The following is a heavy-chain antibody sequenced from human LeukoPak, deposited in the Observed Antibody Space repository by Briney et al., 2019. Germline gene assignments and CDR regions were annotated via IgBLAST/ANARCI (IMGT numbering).Heavy chain of an antibody. D-gene: IGHD1-26*01. CDR3: AKDQVGARSFGY. J-gene: IGHJ4*02. CDR2: ISGSGGST. Sequence: PGGSLRLSCAASGLTFSSYAMSWVRQAPGKGLEWVSAISGSGGSTYYADSVKGRFTISRDNSKNTLYLQMNSLRAEDTAVYYCAKDQVGARSFGYWGQGTLVTVSS. CDR1: GLTFSSYA. V-gene: IGHV3-23*01.